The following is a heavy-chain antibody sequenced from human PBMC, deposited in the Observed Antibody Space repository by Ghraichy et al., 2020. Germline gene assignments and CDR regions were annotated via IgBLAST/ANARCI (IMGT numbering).Heavy chain of an antibody. CDR2: INHSGST. V-gene: IGHV4-34*01. CDR3: ARSVVVVAATPYYFDY. J-gene: IGHJ4*02. Sequence: SETLSLTCTVYGGSFSGYYWSWIRQPPGKGLEWIGEINHSGSTNYNPSLKSRVTISVDTSKNQFSLKLSSVTAADTAVYYCARSVVVVAATPYYFDYWGQGTLVTVSS. D-gene: IGHD2-15*01. CDR1: GGSFSGYY.